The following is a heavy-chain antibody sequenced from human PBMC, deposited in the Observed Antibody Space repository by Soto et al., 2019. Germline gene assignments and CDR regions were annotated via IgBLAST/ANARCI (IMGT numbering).Heavy chain of an antibody. CDR1: GFTFSSYG. V-gene: IGHV3-30*18. CDR3: AKDPTRYNHNDAYFDY. J-gene: IGHJ4*02. Sequence: GGSLRLSCAASGFTFSSYGMHWVLQAPGTGLEWVAVISDDGSKKNYADSVKGRFTISRDNSKNTLYLQMNSLRAEDTAVYYCAKDPTRYNHNDAYFDYWGQSTLVTVSS. CDR2: ISDDGSKK. D-gene: IGHD1-1*01.